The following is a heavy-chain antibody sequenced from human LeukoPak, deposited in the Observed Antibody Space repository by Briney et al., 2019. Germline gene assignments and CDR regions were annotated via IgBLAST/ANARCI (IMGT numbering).Heavy chain of an antibody. CDR1: GYTLTKLS. J-gene: IGHJ4*02. Sequence: ASVKVSCKVSGYTLTKLSMHWVRQAPGKGLAWMGGFDPEDGEIIYAHKFQGRVTMTEDTSTDTAYMELSSLRSEDTAVYYCAGVVVPAAGGYFDYGGQGTLVSVSS. V-gene: IGHV1-24*01. CDR2: FDPEDGEI. D-gene: IGHD2-2*01. CDR3: AGVVVPAAGGYFDY.